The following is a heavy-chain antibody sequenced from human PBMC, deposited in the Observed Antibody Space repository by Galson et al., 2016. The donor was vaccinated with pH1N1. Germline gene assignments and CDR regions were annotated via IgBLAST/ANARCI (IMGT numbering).Heavy chain of an antibody. CDR2: IYYGGKT. V-gene: IGHV4-31*03. Sequence: TLSLTCTVSGGSMTSGHYYWSWIRQLPDKGLEWIGYIYYGGKTYSNPSLKSRLTISMDTSKNQFSLKLNSVTAADTAVYYCARDHCSGGSCYSGFDPWGQGILVTVSS. J-gene: IGHJ5*02. D-gene: IGHD2-15*01. CDR3: ARDHCSGGSCYSGFDP. CDR1: GGSMTSGHYY.